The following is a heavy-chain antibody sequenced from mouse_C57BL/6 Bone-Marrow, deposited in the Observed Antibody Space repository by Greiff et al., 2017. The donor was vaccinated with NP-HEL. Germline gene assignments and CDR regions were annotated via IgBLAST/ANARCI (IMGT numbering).Heavy chain of an antibody. J-gene: IGHJ2*01. CDR2: IYPGSGNT. Sequence: VQLQQSGAELVRPGASVKLSCKASGYTFTDYYINSVKQRPGQGLEWIARIYPGSGNTYYNEKFKGKATLTAEKSSSTAYMQLSSLTSEDSAVYFCAKRDYWGQGTTLTVSS. CDR3: AKRDY. V-gene: IGHV1-76*01. CDR1: GYTFTDYY.